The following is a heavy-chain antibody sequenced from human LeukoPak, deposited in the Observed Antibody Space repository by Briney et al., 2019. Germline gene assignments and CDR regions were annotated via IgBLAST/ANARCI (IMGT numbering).Heavy chain of an antibody. CDR1: GGSISNYY. CDR3: ARDYGSGSYLSGLI. CDR2: IYDSGST. V-gene: IGHV4-59*12. J-gene: IGHJ3*02. Sequence: SETLSLTCTVSGGSISNYYWTWIRQPPGKGLEWIGYIYDSGSTDYNPSLKSRITISVDTSKNQFSLKLSSVTAADTAVYYCARDYGSGSYLSGLIWGQGTMVTVSS. D-gene: IGHD3-10*01.